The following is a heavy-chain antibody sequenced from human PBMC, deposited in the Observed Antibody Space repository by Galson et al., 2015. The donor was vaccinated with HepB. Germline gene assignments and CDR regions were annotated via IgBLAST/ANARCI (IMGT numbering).Heavy chain of an antibody. J-gene: IGHJ4*02. Sequence: QSGAEVKKPGESLKISCKGSGYSFTSYWIGWVRQMPGKGLEWMGIIYPGDSDTRYSPSFQGQVTISADKSISTAYLQWSSLKASDTAMYYCARQGPSGYDRSLHFDYWGQGTLVTVSS. CDR1: GYSFTSYW. CDR2: IYPGDSDT. V-gene: IGHV5-51*01. CDR3: ARQGPSGYDRSLHFDY. D-gene: IGHD5-12*01.